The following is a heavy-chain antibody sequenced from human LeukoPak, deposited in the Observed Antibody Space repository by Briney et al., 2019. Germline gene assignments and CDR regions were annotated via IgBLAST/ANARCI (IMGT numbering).Heavy chain of an antibody. J-gene: IGHJ4*02. CDR1: GYSISSGYY. CDR2: IYHSGST. CDR3: ARGYGYAIFDY. Sequence: SETLSLTCTVSGYSISSGYYWGWIRQPPGKGLEWIGSIYHSGSTYYNPSLKSRVTISVDTSKNQFSLKLSSVTAADTAVYYCARGYGYAIFDYWGQGTLVTVSS. V-gene: IGHV4-38-2*02. D-gene: IGHD5-18*01.